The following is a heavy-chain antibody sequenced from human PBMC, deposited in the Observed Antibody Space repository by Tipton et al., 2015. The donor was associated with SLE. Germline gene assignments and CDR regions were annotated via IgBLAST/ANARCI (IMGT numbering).Heavy chain of an antibody. D-gene: IGHD2-15*01. CDR1: GGSISSYY. CDR3: ASHVDGWSQRIDAFDI. CDR2: IYTSGRT. V-gene: IGHV4-4*07. Sequence: TLSLTCTVSGGSISSYYWSWIRQPAGKGLEWIGRIYTSGRTNYNPSLKSRVTMSVDTSKNQFSLKLSSVTAADTAVYYCASHVDGWSQRIDAFDIWGQGTMVTVSS. J-gene: IGHJ3*02.